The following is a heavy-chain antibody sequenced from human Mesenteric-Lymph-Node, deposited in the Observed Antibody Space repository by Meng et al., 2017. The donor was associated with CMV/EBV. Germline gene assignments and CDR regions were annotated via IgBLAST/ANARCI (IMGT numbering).Heavy chain of an antibody. CDR1: GFTFRSHA. D-gene: IGHD3-22*01. J-gene: IGHJ4*02. Sequence: SGFTFRSHALNWVRQAPGKGLVWVSRINSDGSSTTYADSVKGRFTISRDNAKNTLYLQMNSLRAEDTAVYYCAREADSSGYYLSHFDYWGQGTLVTVSS. CDR3: AREADSSGYYLSHFDY. V-gene: IGHV3-74*01. CDR2: INSDGSST.